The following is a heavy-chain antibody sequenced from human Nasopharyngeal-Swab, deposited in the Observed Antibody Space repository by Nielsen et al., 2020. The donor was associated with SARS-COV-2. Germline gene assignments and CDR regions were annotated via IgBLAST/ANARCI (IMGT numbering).Heavy chain of an antibody. CDR3: ARDYYDSSGYSDYGMDV. CDR1: GFTFSSYA. V-gene: IGHV3-30-3*01. CDR2: ISYDGSNK. J-gene: IGHJ6*02. D-gene: IGHD3-22*01. Sequence: GESLKISCAASGFTFSSYAMLWVRQAPGKGLEWVAVISYDGSNKYYADSVKCRFTISRDNSKNTLYLQMNSLRAEDTAVYYCARDYYDSSGYSDYGMDVWGQGTTVTVSS.